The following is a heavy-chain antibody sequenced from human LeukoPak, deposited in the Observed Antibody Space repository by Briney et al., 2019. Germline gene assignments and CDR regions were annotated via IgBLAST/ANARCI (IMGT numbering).Heavy chain of an antibody. CDR2: ISGSGSNT. J-gene: IGHJ6*02. D-gene: IGHD3-10*01. CDR3: ARDKKKPLYGSGSIYGMDV. CDR1: GFTFSNYA. V-gene: IGHV3-23*01. Sequence: GGSLRLSCAASGFTFSNYAMTWVRQAPGKGLEWVSVISGSGSNTDYADSVKGRFTISRDNSKNTLYLQMNSLRAEDTAVYYCARDKKKPLYGSGSIYGMDVWGQGTTVTVSS.